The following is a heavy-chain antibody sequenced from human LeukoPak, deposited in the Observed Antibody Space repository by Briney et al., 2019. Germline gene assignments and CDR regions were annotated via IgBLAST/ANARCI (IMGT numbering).Heavy chain of an antibody. CDR2: IGTAGDT. CDR1: GFTFITYD. CDR3: AGVTHDTSGHYYIDY. D-gene: IGHD3-22*01. V-gene: IGHV3-13*01. J-gene: IGHJ4*02. Sequence: GGSLRLSCAASGFTFITYDMHWVRQATGKGLEWVSAIGTAGDTYYSGSVKGRFTISRENSKKSFYLQMNSLRAGDTAVYYCAGVTHDTSGHYYIDYWGQGTLVTVSS.